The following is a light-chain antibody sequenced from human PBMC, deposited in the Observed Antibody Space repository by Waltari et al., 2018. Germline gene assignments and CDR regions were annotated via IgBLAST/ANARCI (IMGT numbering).Light chain of an antibody. V-gene: IGKV1-9*01. CDR1: QDISRY. CDR2: TAS. J-gene: IGKJ4*01. Sequence: DIQLTQSPSFLSASVGDRVTITCRASQDISRYLACYQQKPGKAPKLLMYTASPLQSGVPSRFSGSGSGTEFTLTISSLQPEDFATYYCQQLKSYPLTFGGGTKVEIK. CDR3: QQLKSYPLT.